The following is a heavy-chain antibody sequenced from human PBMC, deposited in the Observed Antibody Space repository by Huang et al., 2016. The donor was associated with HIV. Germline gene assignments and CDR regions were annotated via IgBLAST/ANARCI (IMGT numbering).Heavy chain of an antibody. V-gene: IGHV1-69*13. CDR2: ISPMFGTT. D-gene: IGHD2-21*02. Sequence: QVQLVQSGAEVKRPGASVKVSCRASGGTFSTNAVSWVRQAPGQGLEWVGGISPMFGTTNYSQRFQGKVTITADESSSTVYMELSSLRSDDTAVYYCARQPYCGGDCAHYYYFYMDVWGKGTTVTVSS. CDR3: ARQPYCGGDCAHYYYFYMDV. J-gene: IGHJ6*03. CDR1: GGTFSTNA.